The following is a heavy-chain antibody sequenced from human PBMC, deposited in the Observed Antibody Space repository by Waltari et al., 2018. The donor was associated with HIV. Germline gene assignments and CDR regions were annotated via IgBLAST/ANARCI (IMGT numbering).Heavy chain of an antibody. CDR2: ISYDGRNK. Sequence: QVQLVESGGGVVQPGRALRLSCPASGFSFSSEAMHWVRQAPGTGLEWVAAISYDGRNKFYADSVKGRFTISRDNSKNTVYVEMSSLSPEDTAVYFCARDAAPPEYWGQGTLVTVSS. V-gene: IGHV3-30*04. CDR1: GFSFSSEA. CDR3: ARDAAPPEY. J-gene: IGHJ4*02.